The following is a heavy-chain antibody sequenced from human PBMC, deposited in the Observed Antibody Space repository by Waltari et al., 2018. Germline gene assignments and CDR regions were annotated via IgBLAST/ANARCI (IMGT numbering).Heavy chain of an antibody. CDR2: ISGSGGST. V-gene: IGHV3-23*01. CDR1: GFTFSSYA. J-gene: IGHJ4*02. D-gene: IGHD6-13*01. CDR3: AKGGEFGIAAAGDYFDY. Sequence: EVQLLESGGGLVQPGGSLRLSCAASGFTFSSYAMSWVRQAPGKGLEWVSAISGSGGSTYYADSVKGRFTISRDNSKNTLYLQMNSLRAEDTAVYYCAKGGEFGIAAAGDYFDYWGQGTLVTVSS.